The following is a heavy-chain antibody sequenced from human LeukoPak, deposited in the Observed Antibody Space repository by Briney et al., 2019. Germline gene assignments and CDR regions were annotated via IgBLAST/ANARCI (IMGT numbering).Heavy chain of an antibody. CDR2: IWYGGSNK. Sequence: GRSLRLSCAASGFTFSSYGMHWVRQAPGKGLEWVAVIWYGGSNKYYADSVKGRFTISRDNSKNTLYLQMNSLRAEDTAVYYCAKDSTIFGEDAFDIWGQGTMVTVSS. D-gene: IGHD3-3*01. CDR1: GFTFSSYG. J-gene: IGHJ3*02. CDR3: AKDSTIFGEDAFDI. V-gene: IGHV3-30*18.